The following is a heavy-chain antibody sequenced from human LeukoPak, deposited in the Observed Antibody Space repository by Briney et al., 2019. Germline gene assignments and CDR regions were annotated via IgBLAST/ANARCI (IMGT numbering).Heavy chain of an antibody. CDR3: ARAERDYYGSGSYYY. CDR1: GYTFTGYY. V-gene: IGHV1-46*01. J-gene: IGHJ4*02. CDR2: INPSGGST. D-gene: IGHD3-10*01. Sequence: ASVKVSCKASGYTFTGYYMHWVRQAPGQGLEWMGIINPSGGSTSYAQKFQGRVTMTRNTSTSTVYMELSSLRSEDTAVYYCARAERDYYGSGSYYYWGQGTLVTVSS.